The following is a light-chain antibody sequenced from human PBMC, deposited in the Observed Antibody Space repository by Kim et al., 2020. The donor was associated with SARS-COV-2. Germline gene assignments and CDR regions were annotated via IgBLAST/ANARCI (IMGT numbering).Light chain of an antibody. CDR2: GKN. CDR1: SLRTHY. V-gene: IGLV3-19*01. J-gene: IGLJ2*01. CDR3: NSYRGV. Sequence: PAVSVTLGQTVRITCQGDSLRTHYASWYQQKPRQAPVLVIYGKNNRPSGIPDRFSGSSSGNTASLTITGAQAEDNADYYCNSYRGVFGGGTQLTVL.